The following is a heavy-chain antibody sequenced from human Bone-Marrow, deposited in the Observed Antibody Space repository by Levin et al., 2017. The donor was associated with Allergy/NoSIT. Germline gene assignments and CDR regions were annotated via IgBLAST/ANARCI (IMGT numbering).Heavy chain of an antibody. J-gene: IGHJ3*02. CDR3: ARVALTDAFDI. CDR1: GGSISSNNYY. Sequence: SQTLSLTCTVSGGSISSNNYYWGWIRQPPGKGLEWIGHIYYSGSTYYNPSLKSRVTISVDTSKNHFSLKLGSVTAADTAVYYCARVALTDAFDIWGQGTMVTVSS. V-gene: IGHV4-39*07. D-gene: IGHD1-14*01. CDR2: IYYSGST.